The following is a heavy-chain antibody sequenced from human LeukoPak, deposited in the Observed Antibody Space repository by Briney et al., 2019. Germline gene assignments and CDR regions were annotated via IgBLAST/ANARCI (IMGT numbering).Heavy chain of an antibody. CDR3: ARGKVVRGKIGYYYMDV. CDR2: MNPNSGNT. J-gene: IGHJ6*03. CDR1: GYTFTSYD. Sequence: ASVKVSCKASGYTFTSYDINWVRQATGQGLEWMGWMNPNSGNTGYAQKFQGRVTITRNTSISTAYMELSSLRSEDTAVYYCARGKVVRGKIGYYYMDVWGKGTTVTVSS. V-gene: IGHV1-8*03. D-gene: IGHD3-10*01.